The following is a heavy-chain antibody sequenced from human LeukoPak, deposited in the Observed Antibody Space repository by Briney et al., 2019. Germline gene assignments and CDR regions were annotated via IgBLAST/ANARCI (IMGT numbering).Heavy chain of an antibody. CDR2: IIPIFGTA. V-gene: IGHV1-69*05. J-gene: IGHJ4*02. D-gene: IGHD6-13*01. Sequence: SVKVSCKASGGTFSSYAISWVRQAPGQGLEWMGGIIPIFGTANYAQKFQGRVTITTDESTSTAYTELSSLRSEDTAVYYCARVAGYSSSWYDHWGQGTLVTVSS. CDR3: ARVAGYSSSWYDH. CDR1: GGTFSSYA.